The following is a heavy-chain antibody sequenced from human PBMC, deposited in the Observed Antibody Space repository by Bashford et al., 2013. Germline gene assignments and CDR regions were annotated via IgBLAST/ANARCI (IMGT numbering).Heavy chain of an antibody. CDR3: AKASGNGWYLFLIDS. D-gene: IGHD6-19*01. V-gene: IGHV3-23*01. J-gene: IGHJ4*02. CDR2: ISPSGDGT. Sequence: VRQAPGKGLEWVSSISPSGDGTFYADSQAGRFTISRDNVKNTLYLQMYSLSAADTAIYYCAKASGNGWYLFLIDSWGQGTRVTVSS.